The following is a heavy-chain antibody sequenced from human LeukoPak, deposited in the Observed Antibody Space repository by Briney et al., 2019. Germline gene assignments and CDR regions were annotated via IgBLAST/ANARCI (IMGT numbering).Heavy chain of an antibody. CDR3: ARGLVVVAATIGVDY. D-gene: IGHD2-15*01. CDR1: GYTFTGYY. V-gene: IGHV1-2*02. Sequence: ASVKVSCKASGYTFTGYYMHWVRQAPGQGLEWMGWINPNSGGTNYAQNFQGRVTMTWDTSISTAYMELSRLRSNDTAVYYCARGLVVVAATIGVDYWGQGTLVTVSS. CDR2: INPNSGGT. J-gene: IGHJ4*02.